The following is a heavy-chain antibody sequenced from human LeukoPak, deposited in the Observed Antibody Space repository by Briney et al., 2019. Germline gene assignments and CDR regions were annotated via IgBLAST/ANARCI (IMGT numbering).Heavy chain of an antibody. V-gene: IGHV3-30*02. CDR2: IRYDGSNK. CDR3: AKDGDVGQWLVRAFDY. D-gene: IGHD6-19*01. CDR1: GFTFSSYG. J-gene: IGHJ4*02. Sequence: GGSLRLSCAASGFTFSSYGMHWVRQAPGKGLEWVAFIRYDGSNKYYADSVKGRFTISRDNSKNTLYLQMNSLRPEDTAVYYCAKDGDVGQWLVRAFDYWGQGTLVTVSS.